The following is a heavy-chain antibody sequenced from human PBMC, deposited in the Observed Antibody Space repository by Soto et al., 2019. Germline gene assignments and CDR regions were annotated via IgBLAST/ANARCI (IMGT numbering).Heavy chain of an antibody. CDR2: IYPGDSDT. V-gene: IGHV5-51*01. Sequence: GESLKISCKGSGYSFTSYWIGWVRQMPGKGLEWMWIIYPGDSDTRYSPSFQGQVTISADKSISTAYLQWSSLKASDTAMYYCAALVVVPAAPGDAFDIWGQGTMVTVSS. CDR1: GYSFTSYW. D-gene: IGHD2-2*01. CDR3: AALVVVPAAPGDAFDI. J-gene: IGHJ3*02.